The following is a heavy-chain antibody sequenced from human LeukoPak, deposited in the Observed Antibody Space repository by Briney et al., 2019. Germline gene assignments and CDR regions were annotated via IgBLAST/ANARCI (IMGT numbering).Heavy chain of an antibody. V-gene: IGHV1-69*06. CDR2: IIPIFDTA. CDR1: GGTFSNYS. D-gene: IGHD6-13*01. J-gene: IGHJ4*02. Sequence: SVKVSCKASGGTFSNYSINWVRQAPGQGLEWMGGIIPIFDTANYSQKLQGRVTITADKSTRPAYMELSSLRMKGPAVYYCARAGHSSSWSHTFDYWGQGTLVTVSS. CDR3: ARAGHSSSWSHTFDY.